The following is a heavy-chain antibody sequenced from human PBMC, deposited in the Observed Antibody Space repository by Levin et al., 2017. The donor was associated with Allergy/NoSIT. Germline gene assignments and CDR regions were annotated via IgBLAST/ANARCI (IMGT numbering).Heavy chain of an antibody. V-gene: IGHV5-51*01. J-gene: IGHJ3*01. CDR2: IYPGDSDT. D-gene: IGHD4-23*01. Sequence: GESLKISCQASGYSFSNYWIGWVRQMPGKGLEWVGTIYPGDSDTRYSPSFQGQVAISVDKSISTAYLQWSSLKASDTAIYYCARLNDYGGYSYLEAFDVWGQGTLVTVSS. CDR1: GYSFSNYW. CDR3: ARLNDYGGYSYLEAFDV.